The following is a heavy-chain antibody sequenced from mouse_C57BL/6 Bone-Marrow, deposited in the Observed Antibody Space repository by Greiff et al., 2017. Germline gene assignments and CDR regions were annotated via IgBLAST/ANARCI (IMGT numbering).Heavy chain of an antibody. CDR1: GYAFSSSW. Sequence: QVQLQQSGPELVKPGASVKISCKASGYAFSSSWMNWVKQRPGKGLEWIGRIYPGDGDTNYNGKFKGKATLTADKSSSTAYMQLSSLTSEDSAVYFCARSRDDGVAYWGQGTLVTVSA. V-gene: IGHV1-82*01. CDR2: IYPGDGDT. J-gene: IGHJ3*01. D-gene: IGHD2-3*01. CDR3: ARSRDDGVAY.